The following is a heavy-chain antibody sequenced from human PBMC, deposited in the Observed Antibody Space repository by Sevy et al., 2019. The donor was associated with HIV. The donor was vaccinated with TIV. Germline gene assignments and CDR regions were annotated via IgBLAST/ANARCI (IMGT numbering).Heavy chain of an antibody. J-gene: IGHJ4*02. Sequence: GGCLRLFCAASGFTFSSYAMNWVRQAPGKGLAWVSGISGSGGSGDKTNYADSVKGRFTISRDDSTNSLYLQLNSLRAEDTAIYYCARKYDRSGYFDYWGQGTLVTVSS. CDR1: GFTFSSYA. CDR2: ISGSGGSGDKT. CDR3: ARKYDRSGYFDY. V-gene: IGHV3-23*01. D-gene: IGHD3-22*01.